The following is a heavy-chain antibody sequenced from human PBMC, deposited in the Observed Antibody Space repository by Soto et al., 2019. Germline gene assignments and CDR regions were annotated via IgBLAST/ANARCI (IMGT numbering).Heavy chain of an antibody. V-gene: IGHV5-51*01. CDR1: GYSFTSYW. Sequence: PGESLKISCKGSGYSFTSYWIGWVRQMPGKGLEWMGIIYPGDSDTRYSPSFQGQVTISADKSISTAYLQWSSLKASDTAMYYCGTQSRGYSSSHYYYYMDVWGKGTTVTVSS. CDR2: IYPGDSDT. J-gene: IGHJ6*03. D-gene: IGHD6-6*01. CDR3: GTQSRGYSSSHYYYYMDV.